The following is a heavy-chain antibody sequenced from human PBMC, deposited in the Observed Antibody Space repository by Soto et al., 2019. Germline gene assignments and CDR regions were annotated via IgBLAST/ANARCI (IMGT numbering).Heavy chain of an antibody. V-gene: IGHV3-21*06. CDR1: GFSFRTHT. Sequence: GGSLRLSCVASGFSFRTHTLVWVRQSPGKGLEWVSYISTGGTYLEYAHSVKGRFTISRDDAADSVFLQMNSLKGDDTAVYYCVKGGEDITSPYGMDVWGQGTTVTVSS. D-gene: IGHD2-2*01. CDR3: VKGGEDITSPYGMDV. CDR2: ISTGGTYL. J-gene: IGHJ6*02.